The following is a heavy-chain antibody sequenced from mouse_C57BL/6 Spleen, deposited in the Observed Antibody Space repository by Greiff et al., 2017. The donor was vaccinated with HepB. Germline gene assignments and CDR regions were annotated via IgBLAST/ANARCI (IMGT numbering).Heavy chain of an antibody. CDR2: FTMYSDAT. D-gene: IGHD3-2*02. CDR3: ARVRDSSGTGAMDY. J-gene: IGHJ4*01. CDR1: YFAFMASA. V-gene: IGHV1-49*01. Sequence: LKQSGAELVRPGSSVKLSCKDSYFAFMASAMHWVKQRPGHGLEWIGSFTMYSDATEYSENFKGKATLTANKSSSTAYMDLSSLTSEDSAVYYCARVRDSSGTGAMDYWGQGTSVTVSS.